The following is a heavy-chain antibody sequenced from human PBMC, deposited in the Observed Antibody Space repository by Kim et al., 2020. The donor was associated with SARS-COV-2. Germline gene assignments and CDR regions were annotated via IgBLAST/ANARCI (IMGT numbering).Heavy chain of an antibody. D-gene: IGHD3-22*01. V-gene: IGHV1-3*01. J-gene: IGHJ5*02. CDR2: INGGDGNT. CDR1: GHTFSSYA. Sequence: ASVKVSCKASGHTFSSYAIHWVRQAPGQRLEWMGWINGGDGNTKYSQKFQGRVTITRDTSASTAYMELSSLRSEDTALYYCARSHALVVVASALEGNWLDPWGQGTLVTVSS. CDR3: ARSHALVVVASALEGNWLDP.